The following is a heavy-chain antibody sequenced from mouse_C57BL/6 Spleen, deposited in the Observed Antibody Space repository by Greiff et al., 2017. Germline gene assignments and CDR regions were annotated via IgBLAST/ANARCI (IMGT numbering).Heavy chain of an antibody. CDR3: ARDIYVPMDYAMDY. J-gene: IGHJ4*01. D-gene: IGHD1-1*02. Sequence: DVMLVESGGGLVKPGGSLKLSCAASGFTFSSYAMSWVRQTPEKRLEWVATISDGGSYTYYPDNVKGRFTISRDNAKNNLYLQMSHLKSEDTAMYYCARDIYVPMDYAMDYWGQGTSVTVSS. CDR2: ISDGGSYT. V-gene: IGHV5-4*01. CDR1: GFTFSSYA.